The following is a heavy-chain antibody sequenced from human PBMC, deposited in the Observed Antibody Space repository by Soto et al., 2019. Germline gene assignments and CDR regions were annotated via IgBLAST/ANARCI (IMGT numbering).Heavy chain of an antibody. J-gene: IGHJ4*02. V-gene: IGHV3-30-3*01. CDR2: ISYDGSNK. CDR3: ARESGYAKSYFDY. D-gene: IGHD5-12*01. CDR1: GFTFSSYA. Sequence: GRSLRLSCAASGFTFSSYAMHWVRQAPGKGLEWVAVISYDGSNKYYADSVKGRFTISRDNSKNTLYLQMNSLRAEDTAVYYCARESGYAKSYFDYWGQGTLVTVSS.